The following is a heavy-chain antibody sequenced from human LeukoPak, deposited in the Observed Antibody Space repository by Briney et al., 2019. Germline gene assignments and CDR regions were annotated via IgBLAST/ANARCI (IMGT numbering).Heavy chain of an antibody. CDR2: ISAYNGNT. J-gene: IGHJ4*02. Sequence: ASVKVSCKASGYTFTSYGISWVRQAPGQGLEWMGWISAYNGNTNYAQKLQGRVTMTTDTSTSTAYMELRSLRSDDTAVYYCARDNVHSGYDYVPREFDYWGQETLVTVS. CDR1: GYTFTSYG. CDR3: ARDNVHSGYDYVPREFDY. D-gene: IGHD5-12*01. V-gene: IGHV1-18*01.